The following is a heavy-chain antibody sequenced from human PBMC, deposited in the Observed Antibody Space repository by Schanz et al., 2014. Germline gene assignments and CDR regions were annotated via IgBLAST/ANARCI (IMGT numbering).Heavy chain of an antibody. Sequence: QVQLVESGGGVVQPGRSLRLSCAAYGFTLSSYAMHWVRQAPGKGLEWVAVIWSDGSGKYYADSVKGRFTISRENAKNSLYLQMNSLRAGDTAVYYCARDFDDRRGYGSGYCLGDCMDVWGQGTTVTVSS. V-gene: IGHV3-33*08. CDR3: ARDFDDRRGYGSGYCLGDCMDV. D-gene: IGHD3-10*01. J-gene: IGHJ6*02. CDR1: GFTLSSYA. CDR2: IWSDGSGK.